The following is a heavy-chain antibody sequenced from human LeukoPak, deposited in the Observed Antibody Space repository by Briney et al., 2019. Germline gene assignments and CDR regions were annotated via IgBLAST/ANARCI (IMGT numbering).Heavy chain of an antibody. Sequence: ASVKVSCMVSGYTLTELSMHWVRQAPGKGLEWMGGFDPEDGETIYAQKFQGRVTMTEDTSTDTAYMELSSLRSEDTAVYYCATKSGSSWYLGWFDPWGQGNLVTVSS. D-gene: IGHD6-13*01. V-gene: IGHV1-24*01. CDR1: GYTLTELS. CDR2: FDPEDGET. CDR3: ATKSGSSWYLGWFDP. J-gene: IGHJ5*02.